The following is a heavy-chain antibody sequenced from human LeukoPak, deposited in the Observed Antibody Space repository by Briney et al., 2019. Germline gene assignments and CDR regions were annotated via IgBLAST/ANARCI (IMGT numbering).Heavy chain of an antibody. D-gene: IGHD4-23*01. Sequence: SETLSLTCTVSGGSLSSGGSYWSWIRHHPGKGLEWIGYIYYSGSTYYNPTLKSRVTISVDTSKNQFSLKLSSVTAADTAVYYCARAGDYGGNLDYWGQGTLVTVSS. CDR1: GGSLSSGGSY. J-gene: IGHJ4*02. CDR3: ARAGDYGGNLDY. V-gene: IGHV4-31*03. CDR2: IYYSGST.